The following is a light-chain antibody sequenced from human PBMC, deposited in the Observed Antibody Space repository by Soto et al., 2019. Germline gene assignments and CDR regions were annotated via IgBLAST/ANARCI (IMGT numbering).Light chain of an antibody. CDR1: QVISTS. CDR2: AAS. Sequence: DIQLTQSPSFLSPSIGESVTITCRASQVISTSLAWYQVKPGKAPTLLIYAASTLESGVPSRFSATVSGTEFSLTITRPQPEDFATYYCQQLFDSPITFGQGTRLEI. J-gene: IGKJ5*01. V-gene: IGKV1-9*01. CDR3: QQLFDSPIT.